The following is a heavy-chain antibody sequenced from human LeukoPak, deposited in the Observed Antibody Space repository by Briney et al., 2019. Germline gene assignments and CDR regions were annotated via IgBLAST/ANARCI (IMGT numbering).Heavy chain of an antibody. CDR2: IHPNSGGR. CDR3: ARGGVLYSATYHISDY. V-gene: IGHV1-2*02. D-gene: IGHD1-26*01. CDR1: GYTFTAYY. Sequence: ASVTVSCQASGYTFTAYYIHWVRQPPEQWLEWIGWIHPNSGGRNYGQKFQGRVTMTRDTSISTAYMELRSLKSNDTAVYNCARGGVLYSATYHISDYWGQGTLVTVSS. J-gene: IGHJ4*02.